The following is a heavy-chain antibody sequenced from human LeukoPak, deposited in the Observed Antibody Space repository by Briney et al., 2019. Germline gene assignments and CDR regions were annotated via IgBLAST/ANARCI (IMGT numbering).Heavy chain of an antibody. Sequence: GGSLRLSCTASGFTFGDYAMSWFRQAPGKGLEWVGFIRSEAYGGTTEYAASVKGRFTISRDDSKSIAYLQMNSLKTEDTAVYYCTRTYYDILTGYYLFDYWGQGTLVTVSS. D-gene: IGHD3-9*01. J-gene: IGHJ4*02. CDR2: IRSEAYGGTT. CDR1: GFTFGDYA. CDR3: TRTYYDILTGYYLFDY. V-gene: IGHV3-49*03.